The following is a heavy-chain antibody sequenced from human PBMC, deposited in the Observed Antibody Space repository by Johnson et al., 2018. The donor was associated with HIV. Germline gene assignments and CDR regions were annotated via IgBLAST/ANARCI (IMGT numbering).Heavy chain of an antibody. Sequence: EQLVESGGGLVQPGGSLRLSCAASGFTVSSNYMRWVRQAPGKGLEWVSVIYSGGSTYYADSVKGRFTISSDNSKNTMYLQMNSLRAEDTAVYYCARDLPGPPSLYAFDIWGQGTMVTVSS. CDR2: IYSGGST. CDR1: GFTVSSNY. CDR3: ARDLPGPPSLYAFDI. J-gene: IGHJ3*02. V-gene: IGHV3-66*01.